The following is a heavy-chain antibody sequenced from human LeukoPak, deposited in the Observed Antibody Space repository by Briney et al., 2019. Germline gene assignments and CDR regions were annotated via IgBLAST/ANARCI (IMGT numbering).Heavy chain of an antibody. V-gene: IGHV4-4*07. Sequence: HSETLSLTCTVSGGSISNYYWSWIRQPAGKGLEWIGRKYARGRSNYNPPVQSRVTMSVDTSKNQFSLKLRSVTAADTAVYYCARGRYCSADICTGGDSFDIWGQGTMVSVSP. CDR1: GGSISNYY. CDR3: ARGRYCSADICTGGDSFDI. D-gene: IGHD2-15*01. J-gene: IGHJ3*02. CDR2: KYARGRS.